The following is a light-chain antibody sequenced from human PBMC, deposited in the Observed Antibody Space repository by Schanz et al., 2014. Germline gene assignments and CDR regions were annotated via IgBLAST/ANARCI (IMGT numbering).Light chain of an antibody. Sequence: DIVMTQSPDSLAVSLGERATINCKSSQSVLHSSNNKNYLAWYQQKPGQPPKLLIYWASTRESGVPDRFSGSGSGTDFTLTISSLQAEDVAVYYCQQYSSTPFAFGGGTRVEIK. CDR1: QSVLHSSNNKNY. CDR3: QQYSSTPFA. CDR2: WAS. J-gene: IGKJ4*01. V-gene: IGKV4-1*01.